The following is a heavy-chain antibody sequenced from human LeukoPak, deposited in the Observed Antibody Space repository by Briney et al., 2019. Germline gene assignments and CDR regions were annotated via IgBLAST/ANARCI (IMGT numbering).Heavy chain of an antibody. Sequence: PSETLSLTCIVSYGSISSYYWSWIRQPPGKGLEWIGQIYSSGITNYSPSLKSRVTISVDTSKNQFSLKLTSVTAADTAAYFCARSGGFGSDYWGQGTRVTVSS. CDR3: ARSGGFGSDY. CDR1: YGSISSYY. D-gene: IGHD6-25*01. V-gene: IGHV4-59*01. J-gene: IGHJ4*02. CDR2: IYSSGIT.